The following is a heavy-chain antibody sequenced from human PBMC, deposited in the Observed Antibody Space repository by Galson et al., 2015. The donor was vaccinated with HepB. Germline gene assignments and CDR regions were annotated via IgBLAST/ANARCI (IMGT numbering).Heavy chain of an antibody. Sequence: SLRLSCAASGFTVSSNYMSWVRQAPGKGLEWVSVIYSGGSTYYADSVKGRFTISRDNSKNTLYLQMNSLRAEDTAVYYCARDTALGAFDIWGQGTMVTVSS. D-gene: IGHD4-17*01. J-gene: IGHJ3*02. CDR1: GFTVSSNY. CDR3: ARDTALGAFDI. CDR2: IYSGGST. V-gene: IGHV3-66*01.